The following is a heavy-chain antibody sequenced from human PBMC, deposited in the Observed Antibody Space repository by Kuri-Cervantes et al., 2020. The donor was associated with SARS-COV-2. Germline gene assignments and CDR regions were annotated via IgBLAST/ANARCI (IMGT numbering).Heavy chain of an antibody. CDR2: INHSGST. CDR1: GGSFSGYY. D-gene: IGHD2-2*01. CDR3: ARGREGVVPATILGLGYFLYFSMAV. V-gene: IGHV4-34*01. J-gene: IGHJ6*03. Sequence: GSLRLSCAVFGGSFSGYYWSWIRQSPGKGLEWIGKINHSGSTNYNPSLSSRVTISVDMSKNQFSLRLSSVTAADTAMYYCARGREGVVPATILGLGYFLYFSMAVWGKGTSVPVSS.